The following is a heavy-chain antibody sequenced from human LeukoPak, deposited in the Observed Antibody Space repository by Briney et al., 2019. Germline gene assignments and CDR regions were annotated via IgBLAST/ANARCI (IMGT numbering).Heavy chain of an antibody. J-gene: IGHJ4*02. Sequence: PGGSLRLSCAASGFTFSSYSMNWVRQAPGKGLEWVSSISSSSNYIYYADSLKGRFTISRDNSKNSLYLQMNNLRAEDTALYYCAKDFYGSGNSYFDYWGQGTLVIVSS. CDR1: GFTFSSYS. CDR2: ISSSSNYI. V-gene: IGHV3-21*04. CDR3: AKDFYGSGNSYFDY. D-gene: IGHD3-10*01.